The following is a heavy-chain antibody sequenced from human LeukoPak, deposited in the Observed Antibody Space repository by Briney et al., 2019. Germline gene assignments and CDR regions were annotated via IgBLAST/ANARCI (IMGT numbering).Heavy chain of an antibody. CDR3: ARPTMIRGPLNY. CDR1: GGSISSSSYY. V-gene: IGHV4-39*01. D-gene: IGHD3-10*01. CDR2: IYYSGST. Sequence: PSETLSLTCTVSGGSISSSSYYWGWIRQPPGKGLEWIGSIYYSGSTYYNPSLKSRVTISVDTSKNQFSLKLSSVTAADTAVYYCARPTMIRGPLNYWGQGTLVTVSS. J-gene: IGHJ4*02.